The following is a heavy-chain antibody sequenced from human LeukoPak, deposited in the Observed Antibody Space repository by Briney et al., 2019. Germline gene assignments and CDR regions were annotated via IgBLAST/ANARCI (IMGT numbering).Heavy chain of an antibody. D-gene: IGHD3-22*01. V-gene: IGHV4-31*03. CDR3: ASKRFGYDSSGYYKQDDAFDI. CDR2: IYYSGST. J-gene: IGHJ3*02. Sequence: SETLSLTCTVSGGSISSGGYYWSRIRQHPGKGLEWIGYIYYSGSTYYNPSLKRRVTISVDTSKNQFSLKLSSVTAADTAVYYCASKRFGYDSSGYYKQDDAFDIWGQGTMVTVSS. CDR1: GGSISSGGYY.